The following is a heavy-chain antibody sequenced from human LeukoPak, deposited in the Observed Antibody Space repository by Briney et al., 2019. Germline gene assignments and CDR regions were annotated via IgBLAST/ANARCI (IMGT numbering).Heavy chain of an antibody. CDR1: GGSISSSNW. J-gene: IGHJ4*02. D-gene: IGHD3-10*01. CDR3: AIHKCYYGSGSSTYFDY. CDR2: IYHSGST. Sequence: PSGTLSLTCAVSGGSISSSNWWSWVRQPPGKGLEWIGEIYHSGSTNYNPSLKSRVTISVDKSKNQFSLKLSSVTAADTAVYYCAIHKCYYGSGSSTYFDYWGQGTLVTVSS. V-gene: IGHV4-4*02.